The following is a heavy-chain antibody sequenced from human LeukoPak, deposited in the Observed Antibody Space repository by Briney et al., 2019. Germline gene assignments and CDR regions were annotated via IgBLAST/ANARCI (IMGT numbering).Heavy chain of an antibody. J-gene: IGHJ4*02. D-gene: IGHD1-26*01. CDR1: GFTFSNYW. CDR2: ITEDGTST. V-gene: IGHV3-74*01. Sequence: GGSLRLSWAASGFTFSNYWMHWVRQAPGKGLVWVSHITEDGTSTTYADSVKGRFTISRDISKNTLYLQMNSLRAEDTAIYYCAKDRVGATLYFDCWGQGTLVTVSS. CDR3: AKDRVGATLYFDC.